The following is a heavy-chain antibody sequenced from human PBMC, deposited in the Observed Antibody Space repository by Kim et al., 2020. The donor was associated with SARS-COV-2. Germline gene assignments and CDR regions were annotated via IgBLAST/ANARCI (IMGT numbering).Heavy chain of an antibody. Sequence: SETLSLTCTVSGGSISSGGYYWSWIRQHPGKGLEWIGYIYYSGSTYYNPSLKSRVTRSVDTSKNQFSLKLSSVTAANTAVYYSARNIGITIIVVVKGWFDPWGQETLVTVSS. J-gene: IGHJ5*01. CDR1: GGSISSGGYY. CDR2: IYYSGST. D-gene: IGHD3-22*01. CDR3: ARNIGITIIVVVKGWFDP. V-gene: IGHV4-31*03.